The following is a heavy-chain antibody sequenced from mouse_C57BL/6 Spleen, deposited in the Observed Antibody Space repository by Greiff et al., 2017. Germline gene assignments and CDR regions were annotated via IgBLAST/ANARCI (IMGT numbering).Heavy chain of an antibody. D-gene: IGHD1-2*01. CDR3: ARDLRHYYAMDY. CDR1: GFTFSDYG. J-gene: IGHJ4*01. Sequence: EVQRVESGGGLVKPGASLKLSCAASGFTFSDYGMHWVRQGPEKGLEWVAYISRGSSTTYYADTVKGRVTISRDNASNTLFLQMTSLTSEDSAMYYCARDLRHYYAMDYWGQGTTVTVSS. V-gene: IGHV5-17*01. CDR2: ISRGSSTT.